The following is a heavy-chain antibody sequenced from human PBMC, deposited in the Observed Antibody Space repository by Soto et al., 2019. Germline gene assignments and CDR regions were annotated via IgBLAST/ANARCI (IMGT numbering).Heavy chain of an antibody. CDR2: IFSNDEK. J-gene: IGHJ5*02. CDR1: GFSLSNARMG. CDR3: ARILGWFDP. Sequence: QVTLKESGPVLVKPTETLTLTCTVSGFSLSNARMGVSWIRQPPGKALEWLAHIFSNDEKSYSTSLKSRLTISKDTSKSQVVLTMTSMDPVDTATHYCARILGWFDPWGQGTLVTVSS. V-gene: IGHV2-26*01.